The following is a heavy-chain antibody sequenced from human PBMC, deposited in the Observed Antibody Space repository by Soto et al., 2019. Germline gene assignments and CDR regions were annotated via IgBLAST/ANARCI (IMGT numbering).Heavy chain of an antibody. Sequence: QVQLVQSGAEVKKPGASVKVSCKASGYTFTSYDINWVRQATEQGLEWMGWMNPNSGNTGYAQKFQGRVTVTRNTSRSTAYMELSSLRSEDTAVYYCERRGFSSSWYYYYYYGMDVWGQGTTVTVSS. D-gene: IGHD6-13*01. CDR3: ERRGFSSSWYYYYYYGMDV. CDR1: GYTFTSYD. V-gene: IGHV1-8*01. J-gene: IGHJ6*02. CDR2: MNPNSGNT.